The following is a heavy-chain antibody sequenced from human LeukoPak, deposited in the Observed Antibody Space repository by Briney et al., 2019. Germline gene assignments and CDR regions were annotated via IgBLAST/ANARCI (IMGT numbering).Heavy chain of an antibody. J-gene: IGHJ4*02. V-gene: IGHV4-4*07. D-gene: IGHD2-15*01. Sequence: TPSETLSLTCTVSGGSISSYYWSWIRQPAGKGLEWIGRIYSSGSTNYNPSLKSRVTMSIDTSKNQFSLKLSSVTAADTAVYYCARGGSCSGGSCYGLVYYWGQGTLVTVSS. CDR3: ARGGSCSGGSCYGLVYY. CDR2: IYSSGST. CDR1: GGSISSYY.